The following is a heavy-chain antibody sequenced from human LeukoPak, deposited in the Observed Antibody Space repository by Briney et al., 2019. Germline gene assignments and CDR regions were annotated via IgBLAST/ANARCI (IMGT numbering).Heavy chain of an antibody. CDR2: ISGSGGST. Sequence: PGGSLRLSCAASGFTFSSYAMSWVRQAPGKGLEWVSAISGSGGSTYYADSVKGRFTISRDNSKNTLYLQMNSLRAEDTAVYYCARGTVGYSYVYNYWGQGTLVTVSS. J-gene: IGHJ4*02. D-gene: IGHD5-18*01. CDR1: GFTFSSYA. V-gene: IGHV3-23*01. CDR3: ARGTVGYSYVYNY.